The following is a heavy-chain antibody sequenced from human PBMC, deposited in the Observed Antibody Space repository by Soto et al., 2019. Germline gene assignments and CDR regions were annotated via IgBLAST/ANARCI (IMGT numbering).Heavy chain of an antibody. CDR2: ISGHNGNT. CDR3: ARDLYPLAYYFDY. CDR1: GYTFTNHG. V-gene: IGHV1-18*01. Sequence: QVQLVQSGAEEKKPGASVKVSCKASGYTFTNHGISWVRQAPGQGLEWLGWISGHNGNTKYAQRLQGRVTMTTDTSTSTAYMELRSLNSDDTAVYYCARDLYPLAYYFDYWGKVTLVTVSS. J-gene: IGHJ4*02.